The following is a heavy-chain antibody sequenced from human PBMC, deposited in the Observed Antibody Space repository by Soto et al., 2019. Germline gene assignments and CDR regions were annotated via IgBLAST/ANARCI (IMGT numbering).Heavy chain of an antibody. V-gene: IGHV4-39*01. CDR2: ISYSGTS. D-gene: IGHD1-1*01. J-gene: IGHJ4*02. CDR3: ERNFDY. Sequence: PSEPLSLTCIVSGDSISSSPYYWGWIRQPPGKGLEWIGSISYSGTSYYNPSLKSRVTISVDTSKNQFSLKLTSVTAADTAVYYCERNFDYWGQGILDTVSS. CDR1: GDSISSSPYY.